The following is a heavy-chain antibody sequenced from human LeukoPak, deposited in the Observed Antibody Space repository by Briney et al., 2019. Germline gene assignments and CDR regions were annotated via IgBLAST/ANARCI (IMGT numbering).Heavy chain of an antibody. D-gene: IGHD1-1*01. Sequence: MPSETLSLTCTVSGGSISSYYWSWIRQPPGKGLVWIGYIHYSGSTNYNPSLKSRVTISVDTSKNQFSLKLSSVTAADTAVYYCARVSWFPGTSYYYMDVWGKGTTVTVSS. CDR3: ARVSWFPGTSYYYMDV. J-gene: IGHJ6*03. CDR2: IHYSGST. CDR1: GGSISSYY. V-gene: IGHV4-59*01.